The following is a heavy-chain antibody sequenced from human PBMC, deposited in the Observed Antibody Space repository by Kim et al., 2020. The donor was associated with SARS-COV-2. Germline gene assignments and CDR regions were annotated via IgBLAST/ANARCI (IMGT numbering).Heavy chain of an antibody. V-gene: IGHV3-21*01. J-gene: IGHJ4*02. D-gene: IGHD5-12*01. CDR3: AQGGAYSGCDSFYY. Sequence: GGSLRLSCAASGFIFSTYNMNWVRQAPGKGLEWVSSISSSSSDIYYADSVKGRFTISRDNPKNSQYLQMNSLRAEDTAVYYCAQGGAYSGCDSFYYLGQGTLVTVSS. CDR2: ISSSSSDI. CDR1: GFIFSTYN.